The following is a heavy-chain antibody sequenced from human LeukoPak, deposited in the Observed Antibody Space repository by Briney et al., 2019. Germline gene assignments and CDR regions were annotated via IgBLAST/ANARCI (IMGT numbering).Heavy chain of an antibody. CDR3: ARWWGWFGESHRPNWFDP. CDR1: GGSISSYY. CDR2: IYYSGST. J-gene: IGHJ5*02. V-gene: IGHV4-59*01. Sequence: PSETLSLTCTVSGGSISSYYWSWIRQPPGKGLEWIGYIYYSGSTNYNPSLKSRVTISVDTSKNQFSLKLSSVTAADTAVYYCARWWGWFGESHRPNWFDPWGQGTLVTVPS. D-gene: IGHD3-10*01.